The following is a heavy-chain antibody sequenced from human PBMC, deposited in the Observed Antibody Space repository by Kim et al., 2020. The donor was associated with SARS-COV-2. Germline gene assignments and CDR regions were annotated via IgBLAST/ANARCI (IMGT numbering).Heavy chain of an antibody. V-gene: IGHV3-23*01. Sequence: GGSLRLSCAASGFTFSSYAMSWVRQAPGKGLEWVSAISGSGGSTYYADSVKGRFTISRDNSKNTLYLQMNSLRAEDTAVYYCAKDLPSRGTYYYYYGMDVWGQGTTVTVSS. D-gene: IGHD3-16*01. CDR1: GFTFSSYA. CDR3: AKDLPSRGTYYYYYGMDV. J-gene: IGHJ6*02. CDR2: ISGSGGST.